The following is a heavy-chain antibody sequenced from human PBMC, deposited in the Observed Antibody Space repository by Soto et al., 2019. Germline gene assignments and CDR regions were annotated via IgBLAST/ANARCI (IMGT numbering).Heavy chain of an antibody. J-gene: IGHJ5*02. Sequence: GGSLRLSCAASGFTFSSYAMSWVRQAPGKGLEWVSAISGSGGSTYYADSVKGRFTISRDNSKNTLYLQMNSLRAEDTAVYYCAKARDSSGYYYLGDNWFDPWGQGTLVTVSS. D-gene: IGHD3-22*01. CDR2: ISGSGGST. CDR1: GFTFSSYA. CDR3: AKARDSSGYYYLGDNWFDP. V-gene: IGHV3-23*01.